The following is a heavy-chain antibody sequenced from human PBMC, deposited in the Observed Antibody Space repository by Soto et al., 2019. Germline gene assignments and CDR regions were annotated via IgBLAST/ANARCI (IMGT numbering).Heavy chain of an antibody. J-gene: IGHJ4*02. CDR3: ARGYYDSSGYLYY. CDR2: INTGNGNT. V-gene: IGHV1-3*04. CDR1: GYTFTSYA. D-gene: IGHD3-22*01. Sequence: EASVKVSCKASGYTFTSYAMHWVRQAPGQRLEWMGWINTGNGNTKYSQKFQGRVTITRDTSASTAYMELSSLRSEDTAVYYCARGYYDSSGYLYYWGQGTLVTVSS.